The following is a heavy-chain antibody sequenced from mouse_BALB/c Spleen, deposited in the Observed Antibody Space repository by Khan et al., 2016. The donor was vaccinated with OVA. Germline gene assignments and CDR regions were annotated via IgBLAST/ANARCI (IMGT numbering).Heavy chain of an antibody. V-gene: IGHV1-77*01. Sequence: QVQLQQSGAELARPGVSVKLSCKASGYTFTDYYINWVKQRTGQGLEWIGEIYPGSGYTYYNEKFKAKATLTADKSSSTAYMQLSNLTSEDSAVYFCASHGAYGSRYGWFDYWGQGTLVTVSA. D-gene: IGHD1-1*01. J-gene: IGHJ3*01. CDR3: ASHGAYGSRYGWFDY. CDR1: GYTFTDYY. CDR2: IYPGSGYT.